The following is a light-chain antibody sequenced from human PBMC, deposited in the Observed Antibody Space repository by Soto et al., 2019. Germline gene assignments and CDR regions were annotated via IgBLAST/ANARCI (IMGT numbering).Light chain of an antibody. V-gene: IGKV3-20*01. Sequence: EIVLTQSPGTLSLSPGERATLSCRASQSVSSSYLAWYQQKPGQAPRLLIYGASSRATGIPERFSGSGSGTDVSLTISRLEPEDYAVYYCQQYGGSSGTFGQGTKVELK. J-gene: IGKJ1*01. CDR2: GAS. CDR3: QQYGGSSGT. CDR1: QSVSSSY.